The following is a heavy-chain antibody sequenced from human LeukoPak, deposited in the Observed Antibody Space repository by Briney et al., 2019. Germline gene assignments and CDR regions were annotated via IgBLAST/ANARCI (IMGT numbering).Heavy chain of an antibody. CDR1: GFIFDISA. V-gene: IGHV3-23*01. CDR2: IDGTGFST. D-gene: IGHD5-18*01. CDR3: AKARGYSFGSLEH. J-gene: IGHJ4*02. Sequence: GGSLRLSCATSGFIFDISAMTWVRQAPGKGLEWVSTIDGTGFSTFYPDPVKGRFTVSRDKSRNTVFLQLSSLRVDDTAIYFCAKARGYSFGSLEHWGPGTLVTVSS.